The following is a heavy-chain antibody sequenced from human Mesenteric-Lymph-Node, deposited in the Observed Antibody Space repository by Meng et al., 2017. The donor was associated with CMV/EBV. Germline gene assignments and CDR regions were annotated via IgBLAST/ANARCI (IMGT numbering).Heavy chain of an antibody. CDR3: AKDRNVWGTYPYYFDY. J-gene: IGHJ4*02. Sequence: GESLKISCAASGFTFSSYGMHWVRQAPGKGLEWVAVIWYDGSNKYYADSVKGRFTISRDNSKNTLYLQMNSLRAEDTAVYYCAKDRNVWGTYPYYFDYWGQGTLVTVSS. CDR1: GFTFSSYG. D-gene: IGHD3-16*01. V-gene: IGHV3-33*03. CDR2: IWYDGSNK.